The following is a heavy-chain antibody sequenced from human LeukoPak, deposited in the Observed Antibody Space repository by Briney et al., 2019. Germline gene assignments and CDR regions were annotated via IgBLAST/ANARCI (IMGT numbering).Heavy chain of an antibody. CDR3: GVVTLSYSYVDY. CDR2: IYSGGST. CDR1: GFTVSSNY. J-gene: IGHJ4*02. Sequence: GGSLRLSCAASGFTVSSNYMSWVRQAPGKGLEWVSVIYSGGSTYYADSVKGRFTISRDNSKNTLYLQMNSLRAEDTAVYYCGVVTLSYSYVDYWGQGTLVTVSS. D-gene: IGHD4-23*01. V-gene: IGHV3-66*01.